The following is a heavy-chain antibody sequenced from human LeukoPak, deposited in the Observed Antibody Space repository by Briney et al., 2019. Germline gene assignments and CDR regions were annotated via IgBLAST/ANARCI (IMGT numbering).Heavy chain of an antibody. CDR1: GLTFSGSA. V-gene: IGHV3-73*01. J-gene: IGHJ4*02. D-gene: IGHD3-16*01. CDR3: TRMGAGFDY. CDR2: IRSKANSYAT. Sequence: GGSLRLSCAASGLTFSGSAMQWVRQASGKGLQWVGRIRSKANSYATAYAASVKGRFTISRDDSKNTACLQMNSLKTEDTAVYYCTRMGAGFDYWGQGTLVTVSS.